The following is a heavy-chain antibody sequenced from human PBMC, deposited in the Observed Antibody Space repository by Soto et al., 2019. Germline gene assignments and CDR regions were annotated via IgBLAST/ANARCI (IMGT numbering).Heavy chain of an antibody. CDR3: ASGGSSLNFDS. CDR2: ITSDGSST. CDR1: GFTFRSYW. J-gene: IGHJ4*02. D-gene: IGHD6-6*01. V-gene: IGHV3-74*01. Sequence: EVLLVESGGGFVQPGGSLRLSCAASGFTFRSYWMQWVRQAPGKGLVWVSWITSDGSSTSYADSVKGRFTISRDNAKNTLYLQMNSLSAEDTAVYYCASGGSSLNFDSWGQGTLVTVSS.